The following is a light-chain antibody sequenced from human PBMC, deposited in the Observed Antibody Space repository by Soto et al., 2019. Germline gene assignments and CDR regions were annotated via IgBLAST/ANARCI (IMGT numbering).Light chain of an antibody. J-gene: IGKJ2*01. V-gene: IGKV1-39*01. Sequence: DIQMTQSPSSLSSSVGDRVTITCRASQSISSYLNWYQQKPGKAPKLLIYAASSLQSGVPSRFSGSGSGTDFTLTISSLQPEDFATYSCQQIYSTPYTFGQGTQLEIK. CDR1: QSISSY. CDR3: QQIYSTPYT. CDR2: AAS.